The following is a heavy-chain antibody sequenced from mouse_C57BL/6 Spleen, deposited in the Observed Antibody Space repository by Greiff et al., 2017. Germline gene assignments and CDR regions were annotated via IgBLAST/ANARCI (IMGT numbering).Heavy chain of an antibody. CDR2: IDPSDSYT. Sequence: VQLQQPGAELVMPGASVKLSCKASGYTFTSYWMHWVKQRPGQGLEWIGEIDPSDSYTNYNQKFKGKSTLTVDKSSSTAYLQLSSLNSEDSAVYYCARYFYAMDYWGQGTSVTVSS. CDR3: ARYFYAMDY. CDR1: GYTFTSYW. V-gene: IGHV1-69*01. J-gene: IGHJ4*01.